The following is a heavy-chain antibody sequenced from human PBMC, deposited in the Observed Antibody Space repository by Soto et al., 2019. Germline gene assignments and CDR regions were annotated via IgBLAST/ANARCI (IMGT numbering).Heavy chain of an antibody. D-gene: IGHD2-8*01. CDR3: ARDLHVSENYYYYGMDV. CDR1: GGSISGHC. CDR2: IYYSGST. V-gene: IGHV4-59*06. J-gene: IGHJ6*02. Sequence: SETLSLTCTVSGGSISGHCWCWIRQPPGKGLEWIGYIYYSGSTYYSPSLKSRVTISVDTSKNQFSLKLSSVTAADTAVYYCARDLHVSENYYYYGMDVWGQGTTVTVSS.